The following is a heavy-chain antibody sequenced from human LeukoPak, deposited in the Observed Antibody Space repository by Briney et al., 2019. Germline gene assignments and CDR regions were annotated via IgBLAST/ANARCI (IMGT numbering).Heavy chain of an antibody. D-gene: IGHD6-13*01. CDR1: GSSFTSYW. V-gene: IGHV5-10-1*01. Sequence: GASLQISCKGSGSSFTSYWITWVRQLPGKGLEWMGRIDPSDSYTNYSPSFQGHVTISVDKSISTAYLQWSSLKASDTAMYYCARRDRYSWYSFDYWGQGTLVTVSS. CDR3: ARRDRYSWYSFDY. CDR2: IDPSDSYT. J-gene: IGHJ4*02.